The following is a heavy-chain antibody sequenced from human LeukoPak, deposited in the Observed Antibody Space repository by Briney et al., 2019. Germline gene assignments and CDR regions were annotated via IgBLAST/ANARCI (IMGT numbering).Heavy chain of an antibody. J-gene: IGHJ5*02. CDR1: GGSFSGYY. V-gene: IGHV4-34*01. CDR2: INQSGST. CDR3: ARGTS. Sequence: SETLSLTCAVYGGSFSGYYWSWIRQPPGKGLEWIGEINQSGSTNYNPSLKSRVTISVDTSKNQFSLKLSSVTAADTAVYYCARGTSWGQGTLVTVSS.